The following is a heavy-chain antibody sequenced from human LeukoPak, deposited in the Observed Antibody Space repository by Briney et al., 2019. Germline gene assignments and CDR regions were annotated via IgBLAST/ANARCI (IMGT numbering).Heavy chain of an antibody. CDR1: GFTFSSYS. D-gene: IGHD6-6*01. Sequence: GGSLRLSCAASGFTFSSYSMNWVRQAPGKGLEWVSSISSSSYIYYADSVEGRFTISRDNAKNSLYLQMNSLRAEDTAVYYCAREIAARGFDYWGQGTLVTVSS. CDR2: ISSSSYI. V-gene: IGHV3-21*01. CDR3: AREIAARGFDY. J-gene: IGHJ4*02.